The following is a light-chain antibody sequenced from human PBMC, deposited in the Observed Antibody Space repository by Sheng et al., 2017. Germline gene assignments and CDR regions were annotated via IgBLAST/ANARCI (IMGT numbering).Light chain of an antibody. Sequence: ERVLTQSPATLSLSPGERATLSCRASESVSSGNLAWYQQQPGRAPRLLIYSTSTRATGIPDRFTGSGSGTEFTLTITRLEPEDFAVYYCQQYGRSPWTFGQGTKVEIK. J-gene: IGKJ1*01. V-gene: IGKV3-20*01. CDR3: QQYGRSPWT. CDR1: ESVSSGN. CDR2: STS.